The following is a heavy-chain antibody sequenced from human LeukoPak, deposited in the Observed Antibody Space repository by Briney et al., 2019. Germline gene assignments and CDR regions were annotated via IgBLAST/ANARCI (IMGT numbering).Heavy chain of an antibody. V-gene: IGHV1-69*04. CDR1: GGTFSSYA. CDR3: AREGPDIVVVVAATLDY. D-gene: IGHD2-15*01. CDR2: IIPILGIA. J-gene: IGHJ4*02. Sequence: SVKVSCKASGGTFSSYAISWVLQAPGQGLEWMGRIIPILGIANYAQKFQGRVTITADKSTSTAYMELSSLRSEDTAVYYCAREGPDIVVVVAATLDYWGQGTLVTVSS.